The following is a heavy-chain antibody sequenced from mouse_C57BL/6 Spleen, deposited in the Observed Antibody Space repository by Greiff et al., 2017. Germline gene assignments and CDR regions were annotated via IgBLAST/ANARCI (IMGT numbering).Heavy chain of an antibody. Sequence: VQLQQSDAELVKPGASVKISCKVSGYTFTDHTIHWMKQRPEQGLEWIGYIYPRDGSTKYNEKFKGKATLTADKSSSTAYMQLNSLTSEDSAVYFCARSGYYYGSSHQAWFAYWGQGTLVTVSA. J-gene: IGHJ3*01. CDR1: GYTFTDHT. CDR3: ARSGYYYGSSHQAWFAY. D-gene: IGHD1-1*01. V-gene: IGHV1-78*01. CDR2: IYPRDGST.